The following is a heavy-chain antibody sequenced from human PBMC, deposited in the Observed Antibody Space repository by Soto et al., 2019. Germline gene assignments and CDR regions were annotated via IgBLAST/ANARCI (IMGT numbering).Heavy chain of an antibody. CDR1: GFTFDDYA. CDR2: ISSSGSDT. V-gene: IGHV3-23*01. CDR3: AKDPWNNWSGLFDP. J-gene: IGHJ5*02. Sequence: GGSLRLSCVTSGFTFDDYAITWLRQAPGKGLEWVCSISSSGSDTRCAGSVKGRFTISRDSSQSTVYLQMNSLRDEDTAVYYCAKDPWNNWSGLFDPWGQGTLVTVSS. D-gene: IGHD1-1*01.